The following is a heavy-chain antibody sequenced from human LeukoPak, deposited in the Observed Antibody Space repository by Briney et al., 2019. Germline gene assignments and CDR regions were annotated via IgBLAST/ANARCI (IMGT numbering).Heavy chain of an antibody. CDR2: FYYSGST. D-gene: IGHD3-9*01. Sequence: SETLSLTCTVSSGSISSYSWSWIRQPPGKGLEWIGYFYYSGSTNHNPSLKSRVTISVDTSKNQFSLKLSSVTAADTAVYYCAREYNAILTGYYSLGAFDIWGQGTMVTVSS. J-gene: IGHJ3*02. CDR3: AREYNAILTGYYSLGAFDI. CDR1: SGSISSYS. V-gene: IGHV4-59*01.